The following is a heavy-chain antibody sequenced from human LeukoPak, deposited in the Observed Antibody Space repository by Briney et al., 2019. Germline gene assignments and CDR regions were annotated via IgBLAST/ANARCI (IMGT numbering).Heavy chain of an antibody. J-gene: IGHJ3*02. Sequence: GGALRLSCAASGFSVGGNYISWVRQAPGKGLEWVSMIYSDGSIFHADSVKGRFAMSRDNSRNTLDLQMNSLRVEDTAVYFCARDRRRLRGMNGDGDAFDIWGQGTMVTVSS. CDR1: GFSVGGNY. D-gene: IGHD1-1*01. CDR2: IYSDGSI. V-gene: IGHV3-53*01. CDR3: ARDRRRLRGMNGDGDAFDI.